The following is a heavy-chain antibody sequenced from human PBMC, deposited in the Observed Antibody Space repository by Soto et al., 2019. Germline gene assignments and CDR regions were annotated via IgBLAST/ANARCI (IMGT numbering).Heavy chain of an antibody. V-gene: IGHV3-30*18. CDR1: GFTFSSYG. D-gene: IGHD6-19*01. CDR3: AKDPGGQWLINEYYYYGMDV. Sequence: QVQLVESGGGVVQPGRSLRLSCAASGFTFSSYGMHWVRQAPGKGLEWVAVISYDGSNKYYADSVKGRFTISRDNSKNTLYRQMNSLRAEDTAVYYCAKDPGGQWLINEYYYYGMDVWGQGTTVTVSS. CDR2: ISYDGSNK. J-gene: IGHJ6*02.